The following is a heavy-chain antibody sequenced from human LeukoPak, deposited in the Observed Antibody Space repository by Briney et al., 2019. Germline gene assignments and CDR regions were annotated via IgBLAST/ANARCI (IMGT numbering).Heavy chain of an antibody. CDR3: ARDRSGGTFSGD. Sequence: ASVKVSCKASGGTFSSYAISWVRQAPGQGLEWMGGIIPIFGTANYAQKFQGRVTITADESTSTAHMELSSLRSEDTAVYYCARDRSGGTFSGDWGQGTLVTVSS. D-gene: IGHD1-1*01. CDR2: IIPIFGTA. V-gene: IGHV1-69*13. CDR1: GGTFSSYA. J-gene: IGHJ4*02.